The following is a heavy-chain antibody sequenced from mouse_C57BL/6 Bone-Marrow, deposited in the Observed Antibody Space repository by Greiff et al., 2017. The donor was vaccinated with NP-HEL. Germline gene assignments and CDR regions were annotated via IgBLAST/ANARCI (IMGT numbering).Heavy chain of an antibody. J-gene: IGHJ4*01. CDR3: ARNGYYPFYYAMDY. Sequence: EVQVVESGGGLVKPGGSLKLSCAASGFTFSDYGMHWVRQAPEKGLEWVAYISSGSSTIYYADTVKGRFTISRDNAKNTLFLQMTSLRSEDTAMYYCARNGYYPFYYAMDYWGQGTSVTVSS. V-gene: IGHV5-17*01. D-gene: IGHD2-3*01. CDR1: GFTFSDYG. CDR2: ISSGSSTI.